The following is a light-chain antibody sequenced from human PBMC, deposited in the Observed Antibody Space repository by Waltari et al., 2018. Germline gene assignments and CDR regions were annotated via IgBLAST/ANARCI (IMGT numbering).Light chain of an antibody. V-gene: IGKV4-1*01. CDR2: WSS. J-gene: IGKJ2*01. CDR3: QQYYSPFSFT. CDR1: QSVLYSFDNRHY. Sequence: DVVVTQSPDSLAVSLGERATINCKSSQSVLYSFDNRHYLAWYQQKPGQPPKLLIYWSSTRESGIPDRFIGSGSGTDFTLTSSSLQAEDVAVYDCQQYYSPFSFTFGQGTKVEIK.